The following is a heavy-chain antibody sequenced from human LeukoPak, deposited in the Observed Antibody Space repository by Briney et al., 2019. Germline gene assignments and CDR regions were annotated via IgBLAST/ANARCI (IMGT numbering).Heavy chain of an antibody. V-gene: IGHV3-7*01. CDR1: GFTFSSYA. D-gene: IGHD3-22*01. Sequence: GGSLGLSCAASGFTFSSYAMSWVRQAPGKGLEWVGNIKPDGSERNYVDSVKGRFTISRDNAKKSLYLQMSSLRAEDTAVYYCARDWGAYYHFFDYWGQGTLVTVSS. CDR3: ARDWGAYYHFFDY. J-gene: IGHJ4*02. CDR2: IKPDGSER.